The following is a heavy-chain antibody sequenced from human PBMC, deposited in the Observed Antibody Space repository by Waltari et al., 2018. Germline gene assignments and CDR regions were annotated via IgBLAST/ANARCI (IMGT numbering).Heavy chain of an antibody. CDR3: ARGMSSVWYGPFDY. J-gene: IGHJ4*02. V-gene: IGHV4-59*08. Sequence: QVQLQESGPGLVKPSETLSLTCTVSGGSINIYYWRWIRQPQGKGLEWIGYVYYTGNTIYNPSLERRVTLSADTSKNQVSLRLRSVTAADTAVYYCARGMSSVWYGPFDYWGQGTLVTVSS. CDR1: GGSINIYY. CDR2: VYYTGNT. D-gene: IGHD6-19*01.